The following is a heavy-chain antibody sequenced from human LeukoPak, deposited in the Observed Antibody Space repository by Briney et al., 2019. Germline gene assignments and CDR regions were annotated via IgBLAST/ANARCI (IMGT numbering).Heavy chain of an antibody. CDR2: IISDGSST. CDR3: ARESIVGALFDY. D-gene: IGHD1-26*01. CDR1: GFAFSNYW. V-gene: IGHV3-74*01. J-gene: IGHJ4*02. Sequence: GGSLRLSCAASGFAFSNYWMHWVRQTPGKGLVWVSRIISDGSSTSYADSVKGRFTISRDNAKNSLYLQMNSLRAEDTAVYYCARESIVGALFDYWGQGTLVTVSS.